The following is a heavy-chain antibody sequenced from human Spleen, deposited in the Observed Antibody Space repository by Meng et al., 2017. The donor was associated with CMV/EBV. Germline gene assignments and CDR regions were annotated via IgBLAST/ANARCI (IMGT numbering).Heavy chain of an antibody. CDR3: ARWGEYQLPDFDY. CDR1: GFTLSKYW. J-gene: IGHJ4*02. CDR2: IKQDGSEN. Sequence: GESLKISCAASGFTLSKYWMTWVRQAPGKGLEWVANIKQDGSENYYVDSVKGRFTISRDNAKNSLYLQMNSLRGEDTAVYYCARWGEYQLPDFDYWGQGSLVTVSS. D-gene: IGHD2-2*01. V-gene: IGHV3-7*01.